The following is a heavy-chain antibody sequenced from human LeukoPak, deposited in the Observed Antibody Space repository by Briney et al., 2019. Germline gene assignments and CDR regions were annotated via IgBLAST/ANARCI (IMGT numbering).Heavy chain of an antibody. V-gene: IGHV3-23*01. CDR3: AKYYDFWSGPDY. D-gene: IGHD3-3*01. CDR1: GFTFSSYA. CDR2: ISGSGGST. Sequence: GGSLRLSCAASGFTFSSYAMSWVRQAPGKGLEWVSAISGSGGSTYYADSVKGRFTISRDNSKNTLYPQMNSLRAEDTAVYYCAKYYDFWSGPDYWGQGTLVTVSS. J-gene: IGHJ4*02.